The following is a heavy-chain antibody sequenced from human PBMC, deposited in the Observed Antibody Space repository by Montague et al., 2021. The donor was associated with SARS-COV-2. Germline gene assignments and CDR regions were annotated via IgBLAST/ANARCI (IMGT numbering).Heavy chain of an antibody. D-gene: IGHD3-22*01. CDR2: ISSSRSSI. CDR3: AREITMIGVPDY. J-gene: IGHJ4*02. Sequence: SLRLSCAASGFTFSSYRMSCVRQAPGKGLEWVSSISSSRSSIYYADSVKGRFTISRDNAKNSLYLQMNSLRAEDTAVYYCAREITMIGVPDYWGQGTLVTVSS. V-gene: IGHV3-21*01. CDR1: GFTFSSYR.